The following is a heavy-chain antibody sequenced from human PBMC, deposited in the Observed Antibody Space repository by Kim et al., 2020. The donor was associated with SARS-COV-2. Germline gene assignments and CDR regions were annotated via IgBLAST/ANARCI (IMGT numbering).Heavy chain of an antibody. CDR3: ASQERYSSGPTGFDY. CDR2: IYYSGST. Sequence: SETLSLTCTVSGGSISSYDWSWIRQPPGKGLEWIGYIYYSGSTNYNPSLKSRVTISVDTSKNQFSLKLSSVTAADTAVYYCASQERYSSGPTGFDYWGQGTLVTVSS. V-gene: IGHV4-59*01. D-gene: IGHD6-19*01. J-gene: IGHJ4*02. CDR1: GGSISSYD.